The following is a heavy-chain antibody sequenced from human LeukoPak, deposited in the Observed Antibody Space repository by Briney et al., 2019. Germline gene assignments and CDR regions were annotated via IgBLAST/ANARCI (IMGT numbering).Heavy chain of an antibody. J-gene: IGHJ4*02. CDR3: ARDRAVGYYDSGGHVIFDY. D-gene: IGHD3-22*01. CDR2: INSDGSYT. CDR1: GFTFSPYW. V-gene: IGHV3-74*01. Sequence: GGSLRPSCAASGFTFSPYWMHWVRQSPGKGLMWVSRINSDGSYTAYADSVKGRFTISRDNSKNTLYLQMDSLRAEDTAVYHCARDRAVGYYDSGGHVIFDYWGQGTLVTVSS.